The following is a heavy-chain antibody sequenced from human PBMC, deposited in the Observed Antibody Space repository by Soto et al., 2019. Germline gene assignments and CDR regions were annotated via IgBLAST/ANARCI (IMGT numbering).Heavy chain of an antibody. Sequence: QVQLVESGGGVVQPGRSLRLSCAASGFTFSSYAVHWVRQAPGKGLEWVAVISYDGSNEYYVDSVKGRFTISRDNSKNTLFLQMNSLRAEDTAVYHCVRDSRFVVGMDVW. CDR2: ISYDGSNE. J-gene: IGHJ6*01. V-gene: IGHV3-30-3*01. D-gene: IGHD3-3*01. CDR3: VRDSRFVVGMDV. CDR1: GFTFSSYA.